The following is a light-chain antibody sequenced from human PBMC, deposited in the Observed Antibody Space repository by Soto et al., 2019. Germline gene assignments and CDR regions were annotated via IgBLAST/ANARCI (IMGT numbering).Light chain of an antibody. CDR1: SSNIASNT. J-gene: IGLJ2*01. CDR3: AAWDDSLNGPL. CDR2: NNN. Sequence: QAVVTQPPSASGTPGQRVTISCSGSSSNIASNTVNWYQQLPGTAPKLLIYNNNHRPSGVLDRFSRSKSGTSASLAISGLQSEDEADYYCAAWDDSLNGPLFGGGTKLTVL. V-gene: IGLV1-44*01.